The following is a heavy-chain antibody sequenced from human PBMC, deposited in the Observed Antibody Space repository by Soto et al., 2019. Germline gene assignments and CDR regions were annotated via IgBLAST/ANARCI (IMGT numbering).Heavy chain of an antibody. CDR2: IIPILGIA. CDR1: GGTFSSYT. CDR3: ARDGYSYGYGDY. V-gene: IGHV1-69*08. J-gene: IGHJ4*02. D-gene: IGHD5-18*01. Sequence: QVQLVQSGAEVKKPGSSVKVSCKASGGTFSSYTISWVRQATGQGLEWMGRIIPILGIANYAQKFQGRVTITADKSTSTAYMELSSLRYEDTAVYYCARDGYSYGYGDYWGQGTLVTVSS.